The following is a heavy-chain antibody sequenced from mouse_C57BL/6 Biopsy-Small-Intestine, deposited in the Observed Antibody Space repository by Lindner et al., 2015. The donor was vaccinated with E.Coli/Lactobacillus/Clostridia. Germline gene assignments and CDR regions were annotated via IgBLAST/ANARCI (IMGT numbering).Heavy chain of an antibody. V-gene: IGHV1-80*01. CDR2: IYPGDGDT. Sequence: VQLQESGAELVKPGASVKISCKASGYAFTNYWMNWVKQRPGKGLEWIGQIYPGDGDTNYNGKFKGKATLTADKSSNTGYMQLSSLTSEDSAVYFCTRRDFDYWGQGTTLTVSS. CDR3: TRRDFDY. CDR1: GYAFTNYW. J-gene: IGHJ2*01.